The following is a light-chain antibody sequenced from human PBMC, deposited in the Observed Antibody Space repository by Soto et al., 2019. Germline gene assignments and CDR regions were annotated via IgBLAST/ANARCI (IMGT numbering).Light chain of an antibody. CDR3: QQYSDFLIS. CDR1: QGINSY. V-gene: IGKV1-9*01. J-gene: IGKJ3*01. CDR2: GAS. Sequence: IQLTQSPSSLSASVGDRVTITCRASQGINSYLAWYQQKPGKAPNLLIYGASTLQSGVPSRFSGRGSGTDFTLTISSLQPEDFATYYCQQYSDFLISFGPGTTVDFK.